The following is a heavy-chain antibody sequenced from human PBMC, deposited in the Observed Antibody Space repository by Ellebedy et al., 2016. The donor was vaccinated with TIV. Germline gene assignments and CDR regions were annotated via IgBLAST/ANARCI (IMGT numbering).Heavy chain of an antibody. CDR2: IRGSGGST. CDR3: ARFLVAVDAFDI. CDR1: GFTFSSYA. D-gene: IGHD5-12*01. J-gene: IGHJ3*02. Sequence: GGSLRLSCAASGFTFSSYAMSWVRQAPGKGLEWVSTIRGSGGSTYYADSVKGRFTISRDNSKKMLYLQMNSLRDEDTAVYYGARFLVAVDAFDIWGQGTMVTVSS. V-gene: IGHV3-23*01.